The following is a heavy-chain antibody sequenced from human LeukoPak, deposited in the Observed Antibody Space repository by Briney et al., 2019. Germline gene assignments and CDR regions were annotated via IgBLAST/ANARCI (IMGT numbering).Heavy chain of an antibody. CDR3: ARGRRSARPRAYYFDY. CDR2: INPNGGGT. Sequence: GASVTVSCKASGYTFTGYYMHWVRQAPGQGLEWMGRINPNGGGTDYAQKFQGRVTMTRDTSISTAYMELSRLRSDDTAVYYCARGRRSARPRAYYFDYWGRGTLVTVSS. CDR1: GYTFTGYY. V-gene: IGHV1-2*06. J-gene: IGHJ4*02.